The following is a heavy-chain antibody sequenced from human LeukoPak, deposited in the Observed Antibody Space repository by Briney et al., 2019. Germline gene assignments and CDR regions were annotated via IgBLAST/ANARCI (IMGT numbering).Heavy chain of an antibody. CDR3: ARGHDSSGYAPMDV. D-gene: IGHD3-22*01. CDR1: GYTFTSYD. Sequence: GASVKVSCKASGYTFTSYDINWVRQATGQGLEWLGWMNPNSGNTGYAQKFQGRVTITRNTSISTAYMELSSLRSEDTAVYYCARGHDSSGYAPMDVWGKGTTVTVSS. CDR2: MNPNSGNT. J-gene: IGHJ6*03. V-gene: IGHV1-8*01.